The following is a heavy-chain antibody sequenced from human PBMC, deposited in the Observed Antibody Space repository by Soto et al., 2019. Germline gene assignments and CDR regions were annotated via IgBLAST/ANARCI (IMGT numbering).Heavy chain of an antibody. J-gene: IGHJ6*02. D-gene: IGHD6-13*01. CDR2: IYYSGST. CDR3: ARHIRAAAGKTRTYGMDV. Sequence: DTLSLTCAVSGCSISSSSYYWVLIRQPPGKGLEWIGSIYYSGSTYYNPSLKSRVTISVDTSKNQFSLKLSSVTAADTAVYYCARHIRAAAGKTRTYGMDVWGQGTTVTVSS. V-gene: IGHV4-39*01. CDR1: GCSISSSSYY.